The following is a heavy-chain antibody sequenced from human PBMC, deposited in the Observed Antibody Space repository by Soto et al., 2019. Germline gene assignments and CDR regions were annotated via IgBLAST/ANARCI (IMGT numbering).Heavy chain of an antibody. CDR2: IYPDDSDT. CDR1: GYSCSNFW. V-gene: IGHV5-51*01. D-gene: IGHD2-8*02. CDR3: ASSVLVTSTMNYFDL. Sequence: ECLKRSCQASGYSCSNFWIAWVRQIPGEGLEWLGIIYPDDSDTRYSPSFLGQVTISADKSIKTTYLQWSSLKASDTAIYFCASSVLVTSTMNYFDLWGQGTLVTVSS. J-gene: IGHJ4*02.